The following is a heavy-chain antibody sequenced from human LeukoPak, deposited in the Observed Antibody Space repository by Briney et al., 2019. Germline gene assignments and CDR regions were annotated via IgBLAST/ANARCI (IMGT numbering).Heavy chain of an antibody. Sequence: GRSLRLSCVAPGFTFRNHGMNWVRQAPGKGLEWVAGIWYDGSNKDYVDSVKGRFTISRDNSKNTLYLEMNSLTVEDTAVYYCAKGRGGSSNWGSDCWGQGTQVTVSS. J-gene: IGHJ4*02. V-gene: IGHV3-33*06. CDR3: AKGRGGSSNWGSDC. CDR1: GFTFRNHG. CDR2: IWYDGSNK. D-gene: IGHD7-27*01.